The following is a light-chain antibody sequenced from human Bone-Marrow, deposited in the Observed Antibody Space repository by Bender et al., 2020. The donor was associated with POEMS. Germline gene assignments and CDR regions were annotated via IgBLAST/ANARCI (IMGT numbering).Light chain of an antibody. Sequence: SYVLTQPPSVALAPRKTARITCGGNNIGAKSVHWYQQKPGQAPMLLIYKDTERPSGIPERFSGSSSGPTVTLTISGVQAEDEAVYFCQSADSLIYTTVFGGGTKLTVL. CDR3: QSADSLIYTTV. V-gene: IGLV3-25*03. CDR2: KDT. J-gene: IGLJ2*01. CDR1: NIGAKS.